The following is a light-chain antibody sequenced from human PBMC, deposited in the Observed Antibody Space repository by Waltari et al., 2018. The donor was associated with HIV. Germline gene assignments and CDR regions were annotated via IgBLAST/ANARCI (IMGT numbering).Light chain of an antibody. Sequence: FVLTQSPASLAASLVERATINCRSSRTGWSRSSKKNDLSWFQQKPGKPPKRLIYWASTWETGVPERFSGSGSGTDFTLTISSLQAEDVAVYYCQQYYNTPYTFGQGTRLEIK. V-gene: IGKV4-1*01. J-gene: IGKJ2*01. CDR2: WAS. CDR3: QQYYNTPYT. CDR1: RTGWSRSSKKND.